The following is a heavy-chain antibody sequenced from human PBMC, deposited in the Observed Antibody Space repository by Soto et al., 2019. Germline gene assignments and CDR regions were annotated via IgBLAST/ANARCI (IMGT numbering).Heavy chain of an antibody. V-gene: IGHV1-2*02. CDR3: AARPTTKSSLYYFDY. CDR1: GYTFTDYY. Sequence: ASVKVSCKASGYTFTDYYVHWVRQAPGQGLEYLGWIKPKNGATDYTQISQGRVTMTSDTSINTAFLELRRLRSDDTAVYYCAARPTTKSSLYYFDYWGQGTLVTISS. CDR2: IKPKNGAT. D-gene: IGHD4-17*01. J-gene: IGHJ4*02.